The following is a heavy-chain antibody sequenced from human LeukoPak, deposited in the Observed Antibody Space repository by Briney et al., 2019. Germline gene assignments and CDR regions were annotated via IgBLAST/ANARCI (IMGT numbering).Heavy chain of an antibody. V-gene: IGHV1-2*02. CDR2: INPNSGGT. CDR1: GYTFTRYY. D-gene: IGHD1-7*01. J-gene: IGHJ5*02. CDR3: ASRNWNYDNWFDP. Sequence: ASVKASCKASGYTFTRYYMHWVPQAPGQGLEWMGWINPNSGGTNYAQKFQGRVTMTRDTSISTAYMELSRLRSDDTAVYYCASRNWNYDNWFDPWGQGTLVTASS.